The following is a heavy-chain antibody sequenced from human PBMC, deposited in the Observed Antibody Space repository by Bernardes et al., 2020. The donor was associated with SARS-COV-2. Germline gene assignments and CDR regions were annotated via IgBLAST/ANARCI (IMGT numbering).Heavy chain of an antibody. J-gene: IGHJ3*02. V-gene: IGHV1-18*04. CDR1: GYTFSSYG. D-gene: IGHD4-17*01. CDR3: ASDPATGTTGGNDAFGI. Sequence: ASVKVSCKAAGYTFSSYGISWVRQAPGQGLEWMGWISAYNGNTDYAQKFQGRVTMTTDTSTSTAYMEVRSLRSDDTAVYYCASDPATGTTGGNDAFGIWGQGRVVGVST. CDR2: ISAYNGNT.